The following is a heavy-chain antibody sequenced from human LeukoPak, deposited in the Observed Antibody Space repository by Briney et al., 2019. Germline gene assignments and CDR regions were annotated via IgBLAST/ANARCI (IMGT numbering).Heavy chain of an antibody. J-gene: IGHJ5*02. D-gene: IGHD2-2*01. CDR1: GGSLSSYY. V-gene: IGHV4-4*07. CDR3: ARGVVPAAPNWFDP. CDR2: IYTSGST. Sequence: SETLSLTCTVSGGSLSSYYWSWIRQPAGKGLEWIGHIYTSGSTNYNPSLKSRVTMSVDTSKNQFSLKLSSVTAADTAVYYCARGVVPAAPNWFDPWGQGTLVTVSS.